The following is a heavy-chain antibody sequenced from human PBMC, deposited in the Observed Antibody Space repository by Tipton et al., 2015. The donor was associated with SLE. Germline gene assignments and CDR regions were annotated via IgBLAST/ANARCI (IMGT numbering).Heavy chain of an antibody. CDR2: IYYSGST. V-gene: IGHV4-59*08. CDR1: GGSISSYY. D-gene: IGHD2-2*01. Sequence: LRLSCTVSGGSISSYYWSWIRQPPGKGLEWIGYIYYSGSTDYNPSLKSRVTISVDTSKNQFSLKLSSVTAADTAVYYCARAIVYCSSPGSCFPEGVDPWGQGTLVTVPS. CDR3: ARAIVYCSSPGSCFPEGVDP. J-gene: IGHJ5*02.